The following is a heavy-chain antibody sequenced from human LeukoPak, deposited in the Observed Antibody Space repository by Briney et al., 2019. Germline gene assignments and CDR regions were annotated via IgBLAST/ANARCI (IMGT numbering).Heavy chain of an antibody. J-gene: IGHJ4*02. CDR3: ARAAVDSSGYNAIDY. CDR1: GGSISSYY. D-gene: IGHD3-22*01. Sequence: SETLSLTCTASGGSISSYYWSWIRQPPGKGLEWIGYIYYSGSTNYNPSLKSRVTISVDTSKNQFSLKLSSVTAADTAVYYCARAAVDSSGYNAIDYWGQGTLVTVSS. V-gene: IGHV4-59*01. CDR2: IYYSGST.